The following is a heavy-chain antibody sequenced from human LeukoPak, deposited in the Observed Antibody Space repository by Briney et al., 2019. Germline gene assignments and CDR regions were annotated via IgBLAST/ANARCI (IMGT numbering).Heavy chain of an antibody. CDR3: ARERKPFDAFDI. Sequence: GGSLRLSCAASGLTLRSSGMHWVRQAPGKGLEWVAVIWSDGINKFYADSVRGRFTFSRDDSKNTLSLQMNSLRAEDTAVYYCARERKPFDAFDIWGQGTMVTVSS. CDR2: IWSDGINK. V-gene: IGHV3-33*01. J-gene: IGHJ3*02. CDR1: GLTLRSSG.